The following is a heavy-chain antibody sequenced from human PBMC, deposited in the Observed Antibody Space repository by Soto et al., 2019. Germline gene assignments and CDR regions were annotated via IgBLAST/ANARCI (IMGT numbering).Heavy chain of an antibody. Sequence: QITLKESGLTLVKPTQTLTLTCTFSGFSLSISRVGVGWIRQPPGKALEWLALIYWNDDKRYSPSLKSRLTITKDTSKNQVVLTMTNMDPVDTATYYCAHSSAPYGDYSAEYFQHWGQGTLVTVSS. D-gene: IGHD4-17*01. J-gene: IGHJ1*01. CDR3: AHSSAPYGDYSAEYFQH. CDR1: GFSLSISRVG. CDR2: IYWNDDK. V-gene: IGHV2-5*01.